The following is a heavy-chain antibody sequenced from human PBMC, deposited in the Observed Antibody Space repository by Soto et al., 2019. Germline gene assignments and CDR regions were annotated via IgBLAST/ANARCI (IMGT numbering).Heavy chain of an antibody. CDR1: GGSVNGYY. J-gene: IGHJ5*02. D-gene: IGHD3-3*01. Sequence: SETLSLTWAVYGGSVNGYYWSWIRQPPGKGLVRIGEMNHTGGTHYNPSCKSRVTMSLDSSKNQLSMMVLSVTGADTATYHAATRITVFGLLIPPLDPWGQGTQVTVSS. CDR3: ATRITVFGLLIPPLDP. V-gene: IGHV4-34*01. CDR2: MNHTGGT.